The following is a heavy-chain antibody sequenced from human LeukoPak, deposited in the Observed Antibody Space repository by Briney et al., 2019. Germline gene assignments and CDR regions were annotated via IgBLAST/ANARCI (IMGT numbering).Heavy chain of an antibody. CDR2: IYYSGST. CDR1: GGSISSSSYY. CDR3: ARDSVIVVPRGDWFDP. Sequence: SETLSLTCTVSGGSISSSSYYWGWIRQPPGKGLEWIGSIYYSGSTYYNPSLKSRVTISVDTSKNQFSLKLSSVTAADTAVYYCARDSVIVVPRGDWFDPWGQGTLVTVSS. J-gene: IGHJ5*02. D-gene: IGHD3-22*01. V-gene: IGHV4-39*07.